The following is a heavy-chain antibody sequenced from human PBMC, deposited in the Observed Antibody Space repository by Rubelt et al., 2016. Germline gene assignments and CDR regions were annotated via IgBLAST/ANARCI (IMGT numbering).Heavy chain of an antibody. CDR2: INPNSGGT. CDR1: GYTFTGYY. CDR3: ARDLYKGPRWLVAY. Sequence: QVQLVQSGAEVKKPGASVKISCKASGYTFTGYYMHWVRQAPGQGLEWMGWINPNSGGTNYAQKFQGRVRMTRDTSVSTAYMELSRLRSDDTAVYYCARDLYKGPRWLVAYWGQGTLVTVSS. V-gene: IGHV1-2*02. D-gene: IGHD6-19*01. J-gene: IGHJ4*02.